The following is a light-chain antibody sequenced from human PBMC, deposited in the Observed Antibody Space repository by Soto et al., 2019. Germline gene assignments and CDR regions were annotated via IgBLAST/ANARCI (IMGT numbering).Light chain of an antibody. CDR2: DVS. CDR3: CSYAGSSTWV. V-gene: IGLV2-11*01. J-gene: IGLJ3*02. Sequence: QSALTQPRSVSGSPGQSVTISCTGTSGDVGGYNYVSWYQHHPGKAPKLMIYDVSKWPSGVPDRFSGSKSGNTASLTISGLQADDEADYYCCSYAGSSTWVFGGGTKLTVL. CDR1: SGDVGGYNY.